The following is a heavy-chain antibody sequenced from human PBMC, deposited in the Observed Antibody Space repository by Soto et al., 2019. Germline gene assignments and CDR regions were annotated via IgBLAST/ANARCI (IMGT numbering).Heavy chain of an antibody. J-gene: IGHJ2*01. V-gene: IGHV3-30-3*01. CDR3: EDGKRVTVPVSAFLLNRSSDL. D-gene: IGHD3-16*02. CDR2: ISYDGGDK. Sequence: PGKGLEWVAHISYDGGDKYYADSVKGRFTISRDNSKNTLYLQMNSLKTEDTFFYQSEDGKRVTVPVSAFLLNRSSDL.